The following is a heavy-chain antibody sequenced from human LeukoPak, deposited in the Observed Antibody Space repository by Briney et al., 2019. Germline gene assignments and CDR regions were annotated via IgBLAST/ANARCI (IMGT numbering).Heavy chain of an antibody. D-gene: IGHD4-17*01. CDR3: ARDFDGPRASDY. V-gene: IGHV3-74*01. Sequence: GGSLRLSCAASGFTFSYFWMHWFRQTPGKGLGWVSCINTDGSYSSYADSVKGRFTISRDNVRNTLYLQMNRLRAEDSAVYYCARDFDGPRASDYWGQGISVTVSS. CDR2: INTDGSYS. CDR1: GFTFSYFW. J-gene: IGHJ4*02.